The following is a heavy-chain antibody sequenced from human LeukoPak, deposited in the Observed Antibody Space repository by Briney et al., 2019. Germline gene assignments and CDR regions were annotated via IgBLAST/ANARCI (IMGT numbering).Heavy chain of an antibody. V-gene: IGHV3-21*01. CDR1: GFTFGSYS. Sequence: GGSLRLSCAASGFTFGSYSMNWVRQAPGKGLEWVSSISSSSSYIYYADSVKGRFTISRDNAKNSLYLQMNSLRAEDTAVYYCARVGLYYYDSSGYYYPFDYWGQGTLVTVSS. J-gene: IGHJ4*02. CDR2: ISSSSSYI. D-gene: IGHD3-22*01. CDR3: ARVGLYYYDSSGYYYPFDY.